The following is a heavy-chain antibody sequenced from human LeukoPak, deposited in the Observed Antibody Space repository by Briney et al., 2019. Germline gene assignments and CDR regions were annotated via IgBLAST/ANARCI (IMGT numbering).Heavy chain of an antibody. Sequence: SETLSLTCTVSGDSISSGSYYWSWIRQPAGQGLDWIGRIHIRGTTNYNPSLKSRVTISADTSKNQLSLKLSSVTAADTAVYYCARDFRYGSGGHDYWGQGTLVTVSS. J-gene: IGHJ4*02. V-gene: IGHV4-61*02. CDR3: ARDFRYGSGGHDY. CDR2: IHIRGTT. CDR1: GDSISSGSYY. D-gene: IGHD3-10*01.